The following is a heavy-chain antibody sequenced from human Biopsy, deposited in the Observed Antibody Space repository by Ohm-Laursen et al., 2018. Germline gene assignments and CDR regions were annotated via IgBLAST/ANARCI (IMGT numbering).Heavy chain of an antibody. J-gene: IGHJ6*02. CDR3: VHRQGAGFGEFRHNYYGLDV. D-gene: IGHD3-10*01. Sequence: TQTLTLTCTFSGFSLYNTGVGVGWIRQPPGKALEWLALIYWGETERYSPSLQSRLTITEDTSKNQVVLKMTNMEPEDTATYYCVHRQGAGFGEFRHNYYGLDVWGQGTTVTVSS. CDR1: GFSLYNTGVG. V-gene: IGHV2-5*02. CDR2: IYWGETE.